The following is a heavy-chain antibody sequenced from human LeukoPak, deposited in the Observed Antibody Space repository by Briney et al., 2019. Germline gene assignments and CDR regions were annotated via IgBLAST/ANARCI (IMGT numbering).Heavy chain of an antibody. J-gene: IGHJ4*02. D-gene: IGHD3-16*01. CDR3: ARDVAASAYFDY. Sequence: PSETLSLTCAVSGGSISSSNWWSRVRQPPGKGLEWIGEIYHSGSTNYNPSLKSRVTISVDKSKNQFSLKLSSVTAADTAVYYCARDVAASAYFDYWGQGTLVTVSS. CDR1: GGSISSSNW. CDR2: IYHSGST. V-gene: IGHV4-4*02.